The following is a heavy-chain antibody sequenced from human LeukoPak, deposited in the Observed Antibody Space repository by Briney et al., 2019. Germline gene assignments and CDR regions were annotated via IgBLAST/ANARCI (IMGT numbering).Heavy chain of an antibody. Sequence: GASVKVSCKASGGTFSSYAISWVRQAHGQGLEWMGRIIPILGIANYAQKFQGRVTITADKSTSTAYMELSSLRSEDTAVYYCARVGPTSTEAFDYWGQGTLVTVSS. CDR1: GGTFSSYA. V-gene: IGHV1-69*04. CDR2: IIPILGIA. J-gene: IGHJ4*02. CDR3: ARVGPTSTEAFDY.